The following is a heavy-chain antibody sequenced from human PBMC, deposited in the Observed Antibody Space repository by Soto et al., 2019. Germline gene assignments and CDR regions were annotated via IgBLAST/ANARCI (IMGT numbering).Heavy chain of an antibody. CDR2: ISSGSGGST. D-gene: IGHD6-13*01. J-gene: IGHJ4*02. V-gene: IGHV3-23*01. CDR3: AKSSKGGSSWYLPLDY. Sequence: EVQLLESGGGLVQPGGSLRLSCAASGFTFTSYAMTWVRHAPGKGLEWVSSISSGSGGSTYYADSVKGRFTISRDNSRNTLYLQMNSLRAEDTAVYYCAKSSKGGSSWYLPLDYWGQGTLVTVSS. CDR1: GFTFTSYA.